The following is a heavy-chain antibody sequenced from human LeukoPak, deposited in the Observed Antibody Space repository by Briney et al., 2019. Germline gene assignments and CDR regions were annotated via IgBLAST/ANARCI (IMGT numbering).Heavy chain of an antibody. CDR1: GGSISSYH. J-gene: IGHJ2*01. CDR3: ARVLKTGVTGYYFDL. Sequence: KPSETLSLTCTVSGGSISSYHWSWIRQPPGKGLECIGYISYSGSTNSNPSLESRVTMSLDTSKNQFSLRLSSVTAADTAVYYCARVLKTGVTGYYFDLWGRGTLVTVSS. CDR2: ISYSGST. D-gene: IGHD3-9*01. V-gene: IGHV4-59*01.